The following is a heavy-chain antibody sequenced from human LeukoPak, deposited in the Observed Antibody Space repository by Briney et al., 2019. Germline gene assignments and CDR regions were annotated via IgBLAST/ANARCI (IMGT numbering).Heavy chain of an antibody. D-gene: IGHD3-10*01. Sequence: ASVKVSCKASGYTFTGYYMHWVRQAPGQGLEWMGWMNPNSGNTGYAQKFQGRVTITRNTSISTAYMELSSLRSEDTAVYYCARAGYYGPDYWGQGTLVTVSS. J-gene: IGHJ4*02. CDR2: MNPNSGNT. CDR3: ARAGYYGPDY. V-gene: IGHV1-8*03. CDR1: GYTFTGYY.